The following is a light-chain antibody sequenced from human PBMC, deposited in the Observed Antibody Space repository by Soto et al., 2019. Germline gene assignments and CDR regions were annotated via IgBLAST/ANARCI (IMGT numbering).Light chain of an antibody. CDR3: ETWDDSLTGVV. CDR1: SSNIGSNI. Sequence: QAVVTQPTSASGTPGQRVTISCSGSSSNIGSNIVNWYQQLPGTAPKLLIYSRNQRPSGVPDRFSASKSGTSASLAISGLQSEDEADYYCETWDDSLTGVVFGGGTKLTVL. CDR2: SRN. V-gene: IGLV1-44*01. J-gene: IGLJ3*02.